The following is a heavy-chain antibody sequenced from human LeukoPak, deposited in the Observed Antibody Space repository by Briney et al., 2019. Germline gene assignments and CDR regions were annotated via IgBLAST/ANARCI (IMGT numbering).Heavy chain of an antibody. CDR3: ARYDFWGSSFDY. D-gene: IGHD7-27*01. V-gene: IGHV4-59*01. Sequence: NASETLSLTCTVSGGSISSYYWSWIRQPPGKGLEWIGYIYYSGSTNYNPSLKSRVTISVDTSKNQFSLKLSSVTAADTAVYYCARYDFWGSSFDYWGQGTLVTVSS. J-gene: IGHJ4*02. CDR1: GGSISSYY. CDR2: IYYSGST.